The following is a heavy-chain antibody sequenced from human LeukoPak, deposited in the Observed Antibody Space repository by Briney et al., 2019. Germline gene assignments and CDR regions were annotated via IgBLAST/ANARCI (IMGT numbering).Heavy chain of an antibody. CDR2: INHSGST. V-gene: IGHV4-34*03. J-gene: IGHJ3*02. Sequence: SETLSLTCAVYGGSFSGYYWSWIRQPPGKGLEWIGEINHSGSTNYNPSLKSRVTISVDTSKNQFSLKLSSVTAADTAVYYCSLLRNAFDIWGQGTMDTVSS. CDR1: GGSFSGYY. CDR3: SLLRNAFDI. D-gene: IGHD2-15*01.